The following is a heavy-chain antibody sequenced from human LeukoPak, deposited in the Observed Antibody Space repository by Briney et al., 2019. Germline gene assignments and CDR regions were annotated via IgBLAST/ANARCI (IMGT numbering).Heavy chain of an antibody. CDR1: GYTLTGYY. V-gene: IGHV1-2*06. D-gene: IGHD3-10*01. Sequence: GASVKVSCKASGYTLTGYYMHWVRQAPGQGLEWMGRINPNDGATYYVQKFQGRVTMTRDTSINTAYMELSRLKSDDTAVYYCARANYYASGSYWGQGTLVAVSS. CDR3: ARANYYASGSY. CDR2: INPNDGAT. J-gene: IGHJ4*02.